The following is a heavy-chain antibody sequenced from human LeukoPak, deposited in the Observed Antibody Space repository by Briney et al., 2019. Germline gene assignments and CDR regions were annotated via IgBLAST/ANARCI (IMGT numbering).Heavy chain of an antibody. V-gene: IGHV3-23*01. CDR1: GFTFSSYA. J-gene: IGHJ4*02. CDR3: ALVRGPLYGTLDY. D-gene: IGHD6-6*01. CDR2: ISGSGGST. Sequence: GGSLRLSCAASGFTFSSYAMSWVRQAPGKGLEWVSAISGSGGSTYYADSVKGRFTISRDNSKNTLYLQMNSLRAEDTAVYYCALVRGPLYGTLDYWGQGTLVTVSS.